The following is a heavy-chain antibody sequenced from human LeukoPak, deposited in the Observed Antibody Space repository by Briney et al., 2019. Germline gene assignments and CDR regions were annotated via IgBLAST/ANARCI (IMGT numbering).Heavy chain of an antibody. J-gene: IGHJ2*01. Sequence: GTSLRLSCAASGFPFSSYGMHWVRQAPGKGLEWVANIKQDGSEKYYVDSVKGRFTISRDNAKNSLYLQMNSLRAEDTAVYYCARSDYSNWYFDLRGRGTLVTVSS. CDR2: IKQDGSEK. CDR1: GFPFSSYG. V-gene: IGHV3-7*03. D-gene: IGHD4-11*01. CDR3: ARSDYSNWYFDL.